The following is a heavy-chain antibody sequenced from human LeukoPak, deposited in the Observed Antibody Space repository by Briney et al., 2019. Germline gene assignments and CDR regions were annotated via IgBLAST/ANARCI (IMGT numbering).Heavy chain of an antibody. CDR3: ARHSSQDIVVVRAVWRIDY. CDR2: IYPGDSDT. J-gene: IGHJ4*02. D-gene: IGHD2-2*01. Sequence: GESLKISCKGSGYSFTSYCIIWVRQLPGKGLEWMGIIYPGDSDTRYSTSFQAHVTISANKSITTAYLQCSSLKASDTAMYYCARHSSQDIVVVRAVWRIDYWGQGTLVTVSS. CDR1: GYSFTSYC. V-gene: IGHV5-51*01.